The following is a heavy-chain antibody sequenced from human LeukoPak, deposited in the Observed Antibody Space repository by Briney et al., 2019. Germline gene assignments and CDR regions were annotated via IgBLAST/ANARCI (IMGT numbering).Heavy chain of an antibody. CDR3: ARDSEVSSGWYPFDY. Sequence: SETLSLTCTVSGGSINSYYWSWIRQPPRKGLECIGYIHYTGSTNYNPSLKSRVTISVDTSKSQFSLKLSSVTAADTAVYYCARDSEVSSGWYPFDYWGQGTLVTVSS. J-gene: IGHJ4*02. V-gene: IGHV4-59*01. CDR1: GGSINSYY. D-gene: IGHD6-19*01. CDR2: IHYTGST.